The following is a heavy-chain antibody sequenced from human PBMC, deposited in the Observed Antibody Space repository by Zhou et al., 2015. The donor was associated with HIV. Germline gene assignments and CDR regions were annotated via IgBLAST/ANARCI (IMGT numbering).Heavy chain of an antibody. J-gene: IGHJ6*02. CDR3: ASVDGGRQWLAKQGDYYYYGMDV. CDR1: GGTFSSYA. Sequence: QVQLVQSGAEVKKPGSSVKVSCKASGGTFSSYAISWVRQAPGQGLEWMGGIIPIFGTANYAQKFQGRVTITADESTSTAYMELSSLRSEDTAVYYCASVDGGRQWLAKQGDYYYYGMDVWGQGTTVTVSS. D-gene: IGHD6-19*01. V-gene: IGHV1-69*01. CDR2: IIPIFGTA.